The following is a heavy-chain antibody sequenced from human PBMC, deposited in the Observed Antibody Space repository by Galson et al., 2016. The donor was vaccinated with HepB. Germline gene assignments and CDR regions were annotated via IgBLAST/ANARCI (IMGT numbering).Heavy chain of an antibody. V-gene: IGHV4-61*02. CDR1: GGSISSGSYY. CDR3: ARGTIFGVANFDY. Sequence: TLSLTCTVSGGSISSGSYYWSWIRQPAGKGLEWIGRIYTSGSTNYNPSLKSRVTISVDTSKNQFSLKLSSVTAADTAVYYGARGTIFGVANFDYWGQGTLVTVSS. D-gene: IGHD3-3*01. CDR2: IYTSGST. J-gene: IGHJ4*02.